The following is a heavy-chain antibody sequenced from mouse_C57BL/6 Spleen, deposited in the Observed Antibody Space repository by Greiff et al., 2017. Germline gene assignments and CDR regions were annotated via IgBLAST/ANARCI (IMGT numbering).Heavy chain of an antibody. CDR3: ARANYGSSYCFDY. CDR2: IFPGSGST. J-gene: IGHJ2*01. V-gene: IGHV1-75*01. D-gene: IGHD1-1*01. CDR1: GYTFTDSY. Sequence: VQLQESGPELVKPGASVKISCKASGYTFTDSYINWVKQRPGQGLEWIGWIFPGSGSTYYNEKFKGKATLTVDKSSSTAYMQLSSLTSEDSAVYYCARANYGSSYCFDYWGQGTTLTVSS.